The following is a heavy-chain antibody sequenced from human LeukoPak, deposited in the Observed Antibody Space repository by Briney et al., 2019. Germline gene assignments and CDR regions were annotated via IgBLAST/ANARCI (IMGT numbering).Heavy chain of an antibody. V-gene: IGHV1-2*02. CDR1: GYTFTGYY. Sequence: ASVKVSCKASGYTFTGYYMHWVRQAPGQGLEWMGWINPNSGGTNYAQKFQGRVTMTRNTSISTAYMELSSLRSEDTAVYYCARSYGSGSYGDYWGQGTLVTVSS. J-gene: IGHJ4*02. CDR3: ARSYGSGSYGDY. CDR2: INPNSGGT. D-gene: IGHD3-10*01.